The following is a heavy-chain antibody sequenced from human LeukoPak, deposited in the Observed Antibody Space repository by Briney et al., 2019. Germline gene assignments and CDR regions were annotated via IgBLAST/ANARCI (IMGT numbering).Heavy chain of an antibody. J-gene: IGHJ6*03. V-gene: IGHV3-7*01. Sequence: PGGSLRLSCAASGFTFSRYWMSWVRQAQGKGGEGVANIKEDGSEKYYVDSVKGGCTISRENAKNSLYLQMNSLRAEDTAVYYCARDVGKGIHGSGSYGYYYYYMDVWGKGTTVTISS. D-gene: IGHD3-10*01. CDR2: IKEDGSEK. CDR3: ARDVGKGIHGSGSYGYYYYYMDV. CDR1: GFTFSRYW.